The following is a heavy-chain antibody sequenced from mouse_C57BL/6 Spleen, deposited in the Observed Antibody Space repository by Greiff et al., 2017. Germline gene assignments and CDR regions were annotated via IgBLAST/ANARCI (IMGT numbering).Heavy chain of an antibody. Sequence: QVQLQQSGPELVKPGASVKISCKASGYAFSSSWMNWVKQRPGKGLEWIGRIYPGDGDTNYNGKFKGKATLTADKSSSTAYMQLSSLTSEDSAVYFCGREDYYYGSSYFWFAYWGQGTLVTVSA. J-gene: IGHJ3*01. CDR3: GREDYYYGSSYFWFAY. D-gene: IGHD1-1*01. CDR2: IYPGDGDT. CDR1: GYAFSSSW. V-gene: IGHV1-82*01.